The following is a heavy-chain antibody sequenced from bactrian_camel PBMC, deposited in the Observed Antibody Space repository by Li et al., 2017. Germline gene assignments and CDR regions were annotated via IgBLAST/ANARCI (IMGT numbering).Heavy chain of an antibody. V-gene: IGHV3S40*01. D-gene: IGHD6*01. Sequence: DVQLVESGGGSVQSGRSLILSCKVTGGPKLTFCMGWFRQAPGKEREGIAAIFSGGHNTFYAASVKGRFTISRDSAKNTVYLQMNNLQPEDTATYYCAEGRGSRGEHCYSLNYWGRGPRSPSP. CDR2: IFSGGHNT. J-gene: IGHJ4*01. CDR3: AEGRGSRGEHCYSLNY. CDR1: GGPKLTFC.